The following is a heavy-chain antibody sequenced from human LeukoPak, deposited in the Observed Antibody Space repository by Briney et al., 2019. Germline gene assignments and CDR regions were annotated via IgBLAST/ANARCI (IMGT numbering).Heavy chain of an antibody. V-gene: IGHV3-74*01. J-gene: IGHJ3*02. CDR3: ARVSEHLGPDAFDI. CDR2: INSDGSST. CDR1: GFTFSTYW. D-gene: IGHD1/OR15-1a*01. Sequence: GGSLRLSCAASGFTFSTYWMHWVRQAPGKGLVWVSRINSDGSSTSYADSVKGRFTISRDNAKNTLYLKMNSLRAEDTAVYYCARVSEHLGPDAFDIWGQGTMVTVSS.